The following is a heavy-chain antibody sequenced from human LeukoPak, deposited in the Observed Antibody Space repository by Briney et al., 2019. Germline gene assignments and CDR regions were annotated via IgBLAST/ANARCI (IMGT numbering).Heavy chain of an antibody. V-gene: IGHV3-23*01. Sequence: GGSLRLSCAASGFTFSSYAMSWVRQAPGKGLEWVSAISGSGGSTSYADSGKGRFTLSRDNSKNALYLQINSLRAEDTAIYYCAKEGGTTGTTVAFFDLWGRGTLVTVSS. CDR3: AKEGGTTGTTVAFFDL. D-gene: IGHD1-7*01. CDR2: ISGSGGST. J-gene: IGHJ2*01. CDR1: GFTFSSYA.